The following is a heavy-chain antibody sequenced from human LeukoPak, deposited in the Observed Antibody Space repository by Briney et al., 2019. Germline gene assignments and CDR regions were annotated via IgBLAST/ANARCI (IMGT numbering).Heavy chain of an antibody. CDR2: VTGISSNT. J-gene: IGHJ4*02. V-gene: IGHV3-23*01. CDR3: AKDRSSTTSCSNY. Sequence: PGGSLRLSCAASGFNFSNYAMTRVRQAPGKGLEWVSAVTGISSNTYYADSVKGRFTISRDNSKNMLYLEMNSLRVEDTAIYYCAKDRSSTTSCSNYWGRGTLVTVSS. D-gene: IGHD2-2*01. CDR1: GFNFSNYA.